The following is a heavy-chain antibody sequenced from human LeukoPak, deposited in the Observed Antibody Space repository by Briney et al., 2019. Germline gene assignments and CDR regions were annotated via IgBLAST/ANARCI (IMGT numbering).Heavy chain of an antibody. CDR3: ARGDLRRPPSSIGWYSENIFDY. J-gene: IGHJ4*02. CDR2: INPIGAST. V-gene: IGHV1-46*01. D-gene: IGHD6-13*01. CDR1: GYTFIDFY. Sequence: ASVMVSCKASGYTFIDFYMDWVRQAPGQGLEWMGIINPIGASTRYAQKFQGRVTMTRDTSTSTVYMELSSLRSEDTAVYYCARGDLRRPPSSIGWYSENIFDYWGQGTLLTVSS.